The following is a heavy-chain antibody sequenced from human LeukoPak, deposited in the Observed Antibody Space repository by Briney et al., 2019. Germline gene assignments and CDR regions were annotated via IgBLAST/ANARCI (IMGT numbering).Heavy chain of an antibody. CDR1: GFTFDDYA. V-gene: IGHV3-9*01. CDR2: ISWNSGSI. D-gene: IGHD3-10*01. J-gene: IGHJ4*02. CDR3: AKDIAYYYGSGSSVDY. Sequence: GGSLRLSCAASGFTFDDYAIHWVRQAPGKGLEWVSGISWNSGSIGYADSVKGRFTISRDNAKNSLYLQMNSLRAEDTALYYCAKDIAYYYGSGSSVDYWGQGTLVTVSS.